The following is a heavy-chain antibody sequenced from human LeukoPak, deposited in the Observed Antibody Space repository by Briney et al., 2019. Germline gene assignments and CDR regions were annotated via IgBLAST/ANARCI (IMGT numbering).Heavy chain of an antibody. CDR1: GFTFSSYW. Sequence: GGSLRLSCAASGFTFSSYWMSWVRQAPGKGLEWVANIKQDGSEKYYVDSVKGRFTISRDNAKNSLYLQMNSLRAEDTVVYYCARDSPFIAAAGTGFDYWGQGTLVTVSS. J-gene: IGHJ4*02. CDR2: IKQDGSEK. D-gene: IGHD6-13*01. CDR3: ARDSPFIAAAGTGFDY. V-gene: IGHV3-7*03.